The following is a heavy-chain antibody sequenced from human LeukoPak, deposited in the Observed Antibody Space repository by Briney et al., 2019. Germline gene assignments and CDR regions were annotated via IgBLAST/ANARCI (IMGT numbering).Heavy chain of an antibody. CDR2: ISSSGGNT. V-gene: IGHV3-64D*09. CDR3: VKRDVVLMVYTT. D-gene: IGHD2-8*01. CDR1: AFTFSGYA. J-gene: IGHJ5*02. Sequence: GGSLRLSCAASAFTFSGYAMTWVRQAPGKGLEYVSAISSSGGNTYYADSVKGRFTISRDNSKNTLYLQMSSLRDEDTAVYYCVKRDVVLMVYTTWGQGTLVTVSS.